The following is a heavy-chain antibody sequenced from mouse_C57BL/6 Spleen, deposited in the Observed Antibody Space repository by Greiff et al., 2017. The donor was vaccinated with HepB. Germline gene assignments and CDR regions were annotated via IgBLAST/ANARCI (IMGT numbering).Heavy chain of an antibody. V-gene: IGHV1-64*01. CDR2: IHPNSGST. CDR3: ARGDNRGYYVFWY. CDR1: GYTFTSYW. Sequence: VQLQQPGAELVKPGASVKLSCKASGYTFTSYWMHWVKQRPGQGLEWIGMIHPNSGSTNYNEKFKSKATLTVDKSSSTAYMQLSSLTSEDSAGYYCARGDNRGYYVFWYWGQGTTLTVSS. J-gene: IGHJ2*01. D-gene: IGHD2-3*01.